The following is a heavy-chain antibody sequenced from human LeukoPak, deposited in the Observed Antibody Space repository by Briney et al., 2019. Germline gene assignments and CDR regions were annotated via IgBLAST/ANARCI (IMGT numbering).Heavy chain of an antibody. Sequence: PSETLSLTCTVSGVSISSYYWSWIRQPPGKGLEWIGYIYYSGSTNYNPSLKSRVTISVDTSKNQFSLKLSSVTAADTAVYYCARGKYYDILTGHYFDYWGQGTLVTVSS. V-gene: IGHV4-59*01. CDR2: IYYSGST. D-gene: IGHD3-9*01. CDR1: GVSISSYY. J-gene: IGHJ4*02. CDR3: ARGKYYDILTGHYFDY.